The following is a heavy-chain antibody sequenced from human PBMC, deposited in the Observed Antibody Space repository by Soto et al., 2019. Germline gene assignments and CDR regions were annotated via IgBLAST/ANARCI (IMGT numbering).Heavy chain of an antibody. J-gene: IGHJ6*02. D-gene: IGHD6-13*01. Sequence: LRLSCAASGFTFSSYAMSWVRQAPGKGLEWVSAISGSGGSTYYADSVKGRFTISRDNSKNTLYLQMNSLRAEDTAVYYCAKALRIAADGTYYYYGMDVWGQGTRVTVSS. V-gene: IGHV3-23*01. CDR3: AKALRIAADGTYYYYGMDV. CDR2: ISGSGGST. CDR1: GFTFSSYA.